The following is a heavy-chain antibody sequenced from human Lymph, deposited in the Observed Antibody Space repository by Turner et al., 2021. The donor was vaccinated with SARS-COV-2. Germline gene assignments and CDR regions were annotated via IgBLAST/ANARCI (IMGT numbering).Heavy chain of an antibody. CDR1: GSTFDDYG. Sequence: EVQLVESGGGVVQPGGSLRLSCAASGSTFDDYGMHCVRQDPGKGLEWVSLSSGDGGSTYYADSVKGRFTISRDDSKNSLYLQINSLRTEDTALYYCAKEGLSGRRLQFVPYFAYWGQGTLVSVSS. CDR3: AKEGLSGRRLQFVPYFAY. D-gene: IGHD5-12*01. J-gene: IGHJ4*02. V-gene: IGHV3-43*02. CDR2: SSGDGGST.